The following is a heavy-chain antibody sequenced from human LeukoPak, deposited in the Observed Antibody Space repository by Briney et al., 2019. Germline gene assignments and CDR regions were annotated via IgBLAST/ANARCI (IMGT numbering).Heavy chain of an antibody. CDR3: ARHVKTPVAGFDY. V-gene: IGHV4-59*08. Sequence: PSETLSLTCTVSGDSISGYYWSWIRQPPGKGLEWIGYINYSGFTKYNPSVKSRITLSVDTPKNQFSLNLTSVTAADTAIYYCARHVKTPVAGFDYWGQGTPVTVSS. CDR1: GDSISGYY. CDR2: INYSGFT. J-gene: IGHJ4*02. D-gene: IGHD6-19*01.